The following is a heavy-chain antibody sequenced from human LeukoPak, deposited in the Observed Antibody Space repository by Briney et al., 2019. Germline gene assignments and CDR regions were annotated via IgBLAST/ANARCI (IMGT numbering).Heavy chain of an antibody. CDR2: ISSSGSTI. CDR1: GFTFSSYG. J-gene: IGHJ6*04. D-gene: IGHD3-10*02. CDR3: AELGITMIGGV. V-gene: IGHV3-48*03. Sequence: GGSPGLSCATSGFTFSSYGMNWVRQAPGKGLEWVSYISSSGSTIYYADSVKGRFTISRDNAKNSLYLQMNSLRAEDTAVYYCAELGITMIGGVWGKGTTVTISS.